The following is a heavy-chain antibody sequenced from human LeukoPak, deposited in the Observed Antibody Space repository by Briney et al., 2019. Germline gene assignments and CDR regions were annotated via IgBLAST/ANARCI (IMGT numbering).Heavy chain of an antibody. Sequence: PSETLSLTCTVSGGSISSGGYYWSWIRQHPGKGVEWIGYIYYSGSTYYNPSLKSRVTISVDTSKNQFSLKLSSVTAADTAVYYCARGYSGSQHYFDYWGQGTLVTVSS. CDR3: ARGYSGSQHYFDY. D-gene: IGHD5-12*01. CDR2: IYYSGST. V-gene: IGHV4-31*03. J-gene: IGHJ4*02. CDR1: GGSISSGGYY.